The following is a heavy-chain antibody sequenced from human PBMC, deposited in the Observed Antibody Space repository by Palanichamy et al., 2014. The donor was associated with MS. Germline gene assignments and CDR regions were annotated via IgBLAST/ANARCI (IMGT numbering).Heavy chain of an antibody. CDR2: IKSKIDGGTE. J-gene: IGHJ4*02. D-gene: IGHD1-7*01. V-gene: IGHV3-15*01. CDR3: VTKAGPVYDWSYGTYDY. CDR1: GLTFKYAW. Sequence: EVQLVDSGGGLVKPGESLRLSCAVSGLTFKYAWMSWVRQAPGKGLEWVGRIKSKIDGGTEDYAALVKGRFSISRDDSTNMIYLQMTSLKIEDTAVYYCVTKAGPVYDWSYGTYDYWGQGTLVTVSS.